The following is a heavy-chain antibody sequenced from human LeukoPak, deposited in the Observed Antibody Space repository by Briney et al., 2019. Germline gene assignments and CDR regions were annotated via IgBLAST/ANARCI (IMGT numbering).Heavy chain of an antibody. V-gene: IGHV3-74*01. J-gene: IGHJ4*02. CDR2: IKSDGGT. CDR1: GFTFSTYW. Sequence: GGSLRLSCAASGFTFSTYWMHWVRQAPGKGLVWVPRIKSDGGTNYADSVKGRFTISRDNAKNSLYLQMNSLRAEDTAVFYCARDPFDSWGQGTLVTVSS. CDR3: ARDPFDS.